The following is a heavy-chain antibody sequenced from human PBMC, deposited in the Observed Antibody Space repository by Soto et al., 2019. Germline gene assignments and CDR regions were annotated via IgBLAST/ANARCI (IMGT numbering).Heavy chain of an antibody. Sequence: GASVKVSCKASGYTFTGYYMHWVRQAPGQGLEWMGWINPNSGGTNYAQKFQGWVTMTRDTSISTAYMELSRLRSDDTAVYYCARGHLTPNLAVAGTLDYWGQGTLVTVSS. CDR1: GYTFTGYY. CDR3: ARGHLTPNLAVAGTLDY. V-gene: IGHV1-2*04. CDR2: INPNSGGT. D-gene: IGHD6-19*01. J-gene: IGHJ4*02.